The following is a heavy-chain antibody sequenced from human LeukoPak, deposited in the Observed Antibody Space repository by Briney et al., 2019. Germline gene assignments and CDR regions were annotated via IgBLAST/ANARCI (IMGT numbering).Heavy chain of an antibody. Sequence: GASVKVSCKASGYTFTGYSMHWVRQAPGQGLEWMGWIKPNSGGTNYAQKFQGRVTMTRDTSISTAYMELSSLRSDDTAVYYCARDERYDSSGYPFDYWGQGTLVTVSS. J-gene: IGHJ4*02. CDR1: GYTFTGYS. D-gene: IGHD3-22*01. CDR3: ARDERYDSSGYPFDY. CDR2: IKPNSGGT. V-gene: IGHV1-2*02.